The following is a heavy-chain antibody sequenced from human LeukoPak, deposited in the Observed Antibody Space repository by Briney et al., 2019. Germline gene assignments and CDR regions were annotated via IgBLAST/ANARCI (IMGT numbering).Heavy chain of an antibody. CDR3: ASYYYDSSGYYRERDDAFDI. CDR1: GDTLTELS. Sequence: ASVKVSCKVSGDTLTELSMHWVRQAPGKGLEWMGGFDPEDGETIYAQKFQGRVTMTEDTSTDTAYMELSSLRSEDTAVYYCASYYYDSSGYYRERDDAFDIWGQGTMVTVSS. D-gene: IGHD3-22*01. CDR2: FDPEDGET. J-gene: IGHJ3*02. V-gene: IGHV1-24*01.